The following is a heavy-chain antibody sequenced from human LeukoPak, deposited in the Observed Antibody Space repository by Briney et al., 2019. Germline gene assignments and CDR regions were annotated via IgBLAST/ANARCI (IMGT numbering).Heavy chain of an antibody. CDR1: GYTLTELS. V-gene: IGHV1-24*01. J-gene: IGHJ3*02. Sequence: ASVKVSCKVTGYTLTELSMHWVRQAPGKGLEWMGGFDPEDGETIYAQKFQGRVTMTEDTSTDTAYMELSSLRSEDTAVYYCATVRVTGFLEGWQDAFDIWGQGTMVTVSS. CDR2: FDPEDGET. CDR3: ATVRVTGFLEGWQDAFDI. D-gene: IGHD3-3*01.